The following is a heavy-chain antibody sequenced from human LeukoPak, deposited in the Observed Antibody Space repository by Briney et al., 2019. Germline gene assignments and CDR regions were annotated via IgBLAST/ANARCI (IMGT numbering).Heavy chain of an antibody. CDR1: GITFSSYW. J-gene: IGHJ4*02. Sequence: GGSLRLSCAASGITFSSYWMHWVRQPPGKGLVWVSHINGDGSGTSYADSVKGRFTISRDNAKNTLYLQRKSLRAEDTAVYYCARATRVSYFDYWGQGTLVTVSS. CDR2: INGDGSGT. CDR3: ARATRVSYFDY. D-gene: IGHD1-1*01. V-gene: IGHV3-74*01.